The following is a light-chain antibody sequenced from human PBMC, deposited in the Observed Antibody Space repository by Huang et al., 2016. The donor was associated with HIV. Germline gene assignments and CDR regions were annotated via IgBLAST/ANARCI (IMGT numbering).Light chain of an antibody. Sequence: MTQSPSTLAVSPGESATLSCRASQSVFKNLAGYQQNPGQAPKHLSYGSSTRAAGIPDRFSGSGYGTDFTLTISSLQSEDFAVYYCQQYNTSPRTFGQGTKVEV. J-gene: IGKJ1*01. CDR2: GSS. V-gene: IGKV3-15*01. CDR1: QSVFKN. CDR3: QQYNTSPRT.